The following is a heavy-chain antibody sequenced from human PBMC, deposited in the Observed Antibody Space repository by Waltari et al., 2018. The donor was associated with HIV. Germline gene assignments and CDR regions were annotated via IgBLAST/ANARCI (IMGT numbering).Heavy chain of an antibody. V-gene: IGHV1-8*01. CDR3: ATQVTVYGGLDV. CDR2: MDPGSGNT. CDR1: GYSFISND. D-gene: IGHD2-21*02. Sequence: HLEQSGAEVKRPGASVKVSCKASGYSFISNDITWVRQAPGQGLELMGWMDPGSGNTDHAQKFQGRVSMTRDTSINTAYMEMYSLTFDDTAVYYCATQVTVYGGLDVWGPGTTVTVSS. J-gene: IGHJ6*02.